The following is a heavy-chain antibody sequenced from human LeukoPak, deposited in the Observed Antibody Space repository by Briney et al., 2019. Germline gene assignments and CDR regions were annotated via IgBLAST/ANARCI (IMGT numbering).Heavy chain of an antibody. CDR2: MNPNSGNT. CDR1: GYTFTSYD. D-gene: IGHD6-13*01. J-gene: IGHJ4*02. V-gene: IGHV1-8*01. Sequence: ASVKVSCKASGYTFTSYDINWVRQATGQGLEWMGWMNPNSGNTGYAQKFQGRVTMTRNTSISTAYMELSSLRSEDTAVYYCVRGGDSSSWYEGGLVDYWGQGTLVTVSS. CDR3: VRGGDSSSWYEGGLVDY.